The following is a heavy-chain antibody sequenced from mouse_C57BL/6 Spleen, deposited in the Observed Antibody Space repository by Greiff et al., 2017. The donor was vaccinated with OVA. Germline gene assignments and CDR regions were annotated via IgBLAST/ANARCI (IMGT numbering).Heavy chain of an antibody. V-gene: IGHV1-64*01. CDR1: GYTFTSYW. D-gene: IGHD2-3*01. Sequence: QVQLQQPGAELVKPGASVKLSCKASGYTFTSYWMPWVKQRPGQGLEWIGMIHPNSGSTNYNEKFKSKATLPVDKSSSTAYLQLSSLTSEDSAVYYCAREGDGYYAMDYWGQGTSVTVSS. J-gene: IGHJ4*01. CDR2: IHPNSGST. CDR3: AREGDGYYAMDY.